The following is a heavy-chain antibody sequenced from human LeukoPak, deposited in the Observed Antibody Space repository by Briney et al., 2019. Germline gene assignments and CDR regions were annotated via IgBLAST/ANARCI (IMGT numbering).Heavy chain of an antibody. V-gene: IGHV3-20*04. CDR2: INWNGGST. Sequence: GGSLRLSCAASGFTFDDYGMSWVRQAPGKGLEWVSGINWNGGSTGYADSVKGRFTISRDNAKNSLYLQMNSLRAEDTALYYCARDYSSGHYYYMDVWGKGTTVTVSS. D-gene: IGHD6-19*01. J-gene: IGHJ6*03. CDR1: GFTFDDYG. CDR3: ARDYSSGHYYYMDV.